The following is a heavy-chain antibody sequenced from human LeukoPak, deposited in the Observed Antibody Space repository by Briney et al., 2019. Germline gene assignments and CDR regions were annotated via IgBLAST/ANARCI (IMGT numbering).Heavy chain of an antibody. CDR2: IYTSGST. D-gene: IGHD3-3*01. Sequence: SETLSLTCTVSGGSISSGSYYWSWIRQPAGKGLEWIGRIYTSGSTNYNPSLKSRVTISVDTSKNQFSLKLSSVTAADTAVYYCARVNDFWSGYNWFDPWGQGTLVTVSP. V-gene: IGHV4-61*02. CDR1: GGSISSGSYY. CDR3: ARVNDFWSGYNWFDP. J-gene: IGHJ5*02.